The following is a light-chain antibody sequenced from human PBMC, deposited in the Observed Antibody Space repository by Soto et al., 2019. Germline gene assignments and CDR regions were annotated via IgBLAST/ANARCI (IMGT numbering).Light chain of an antibody. J-gene: IGKJ1*01. Sequence: IQLTQSPSSLSASVGDTVTITCRASQGISTYLAWYQQKPGTPPKLLIYAASTLQSGVPSRFSGSGSGTDFTLTISSVQSEDFATYFCQQLDDYPVTFGQGTKVEIK. V-gene: IGKV1-9*01. CDR3: QQLDDYPVT. CDR2: AAS. CDR1: QGISTY.